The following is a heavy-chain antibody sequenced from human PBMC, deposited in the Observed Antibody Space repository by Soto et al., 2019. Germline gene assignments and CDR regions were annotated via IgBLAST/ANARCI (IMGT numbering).Heavy chain of an antibody. CDR3: ASRTGAAVIPSSYYSYFGLDV. CDR1: GGSISSSNW. Sequence: XETLSLTCAVSGGSISSSNWWTWFRQSPGKGLEWIGEIFHSGKTNYNSSLKSRVTIFVDKSRNEFSLMLTSVTAADTAVYYCASRTGAAVIPSSYYSYFGLDVWGQGTTVTVSS. J-gene: IGHJ6*02. CDR2: IFHSGKT. V-gene: IGHV4-4*02. D-gene: IGHD2-2*01.